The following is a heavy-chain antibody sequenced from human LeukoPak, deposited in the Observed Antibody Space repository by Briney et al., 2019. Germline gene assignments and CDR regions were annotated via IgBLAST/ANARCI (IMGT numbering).Heavy chain of an antibody. CDR3: ARGKIVVVTAIDLGHIDY. CDR1: GYTFPIYA. J-gene: IGHJ4*02. Sequence: ASVKVSCKASGYTFPIYAIHWVRQAPGQSLEWMGWINAGTGNTKYSQKFQGRVTITRDTSASTAYMELSSLRSEDTAVYYCARGKIVVVTAIDLGHIDYWGQGTLVTVSS. CDR2: INAGTGNT. D-gene: IGHD2-21*02. V-gene: IGHV1-3*01.